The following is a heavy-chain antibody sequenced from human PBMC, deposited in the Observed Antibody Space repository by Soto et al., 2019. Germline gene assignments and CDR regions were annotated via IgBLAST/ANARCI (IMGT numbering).Heavy chain of an antibody. V-gene: IGHV3-7*05. J-gene: IGHJ6*02. CDR1: GVTFSSYW. CDR2: IKQDGTEK. CDR3: ARARSRGDV. Sequence: DVQLVESGGGLVQPGGSLRLSCAASGVTFSSYWMTWVRQAPGKGLEWVAYIKQDGTEKNYVDSVKGRFTSARDNAKNSLYLQMNSRSAEDTAVYYCARARSRGDVWGQGTPVIVSS. D-gene: IGHD2-2*01.